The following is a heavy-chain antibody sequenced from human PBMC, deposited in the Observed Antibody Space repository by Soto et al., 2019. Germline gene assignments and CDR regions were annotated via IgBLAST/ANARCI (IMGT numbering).Heavy chain of an antibody. J-gene: IGHJ6*02. D-gene: IGHD3-10*02. CDR2: INPKFGDT. V-gene: IGHV1-2*02. Sequence: QVRLVQSGAEVKEPGDSVRVSCEASGYTFTAYHIHWVRQAPGQGLEWMGWINPKFGDTGYAQDFQGGVSMTSDMSISSVYMESSRLTSDDTAIYYCARNMDYYYGRGSGNGHGVWGQGTTVTVFS. CDR3: ARNMDYYYGRGSGNGHGV. CDR1: GYTFTAYH.